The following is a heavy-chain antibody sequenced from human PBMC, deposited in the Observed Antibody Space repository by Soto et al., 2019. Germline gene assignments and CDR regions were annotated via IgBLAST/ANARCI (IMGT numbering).Heavy chain of an antibody. D-gene: IGHD6-19*01. CDR3: ARPGYSSGWYLSQGFDY. Sequence: PGXSLRLSCAASGFTLSSYALHWFRQAPGNGLEWVAVISYDGSNKYYADSVKGRFTISRDNSKNTLYLQMNSLRAEDTAVYYCARPGYSSGWYLSQGFDYWGQGTLVTV. J-gene: IGHJ4*02. V-gene: IGHV3-30-3*01. CDR1: GFTLSSYA. CDR2: ISYDGSNK.